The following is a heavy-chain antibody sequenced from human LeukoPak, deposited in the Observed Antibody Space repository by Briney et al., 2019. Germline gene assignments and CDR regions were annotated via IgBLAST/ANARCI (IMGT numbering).Heavy chain of an antibody. V-gene: IGHV4-30-4*01. CDR1: RGSINSGDYY. D-gene: IGHD2-21*02. Sequence: PSETLSLTCTVSRGSINSGDYYWSWIRQPPGKGLEWIGYIFYSGITYYNPSLKSRVTISIDTSKNQFSLKLTSVTAADTALYYCGSRVTATGEFDHWGQGTLVTVSS. CDR2: IFYSGIT. CDR3: GSRVTATGEFDH. J-gene: IGHJ4*02.